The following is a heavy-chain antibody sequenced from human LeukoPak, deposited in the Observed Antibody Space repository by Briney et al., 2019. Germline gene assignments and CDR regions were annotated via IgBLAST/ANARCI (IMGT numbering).Heavy chain of an antibody. V-gene: IGHV3-30*18. CDR3: AKDDYGDYEGLGDY. Sequence: PGGSLRLSCAASGFTFSSYGMHWVRQAPGKGLEWVAVISYDGSNKYYADSVKGRFTISRDNSKNTLYLQMNSLRAEDTAVYYCAKDDYGDYEGLGDYWGQGTLVTVSS. CDR2: ISYDGSNK. J-gene: IGHJ4*02. D-gene: IGHD4-17*01. CDR1: GFTFSSYG.